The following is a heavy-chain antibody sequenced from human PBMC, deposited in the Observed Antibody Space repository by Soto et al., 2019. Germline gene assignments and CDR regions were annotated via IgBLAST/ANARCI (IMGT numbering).Heavy chain of an antibody. Sequence: GGSLRLSGTASGFTFGDYAMSWFRQAPGKGLEWVGFIRSKAYGGTTEYAASVKGRFTISRDDSKSIAYLQMNSLKTEDTAVYYCNRDLDTAMVSYYYYGMDVWGQGTTATVS. D-gene: IGHD5-18*01. CDR2: IRSKAYGGTT. V-gene: IGHV3-49*03. J-gene: IGHJ6*02. CDR3: NRDLDTAMVSYYYYGMDV. CDR1: GFTFGDYA.